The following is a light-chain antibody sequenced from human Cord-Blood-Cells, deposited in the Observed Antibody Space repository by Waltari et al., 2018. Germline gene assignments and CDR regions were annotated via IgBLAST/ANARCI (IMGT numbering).Light chain of an antibody. CDR1: HSISSY. CDR2: AAS. Sequence: DIQMTQSPSSLSASVGDRVTITCLASHSISSYLNWYQQKPWKAPKLLIYAASSLQSGVPSRFSGSGSGTDFTLTISSLQPEDFATYYCQQSYSTPYTFGQGTKLEIK. J-gene: IGKJ2*01. CDR3: QQSYSTPYT. V-gene: IGKV1-39*01.